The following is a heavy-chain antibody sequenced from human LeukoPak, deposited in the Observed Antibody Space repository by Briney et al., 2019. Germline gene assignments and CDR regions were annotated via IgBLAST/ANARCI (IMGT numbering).Heavy chain of an antibody. CDR2: ITKNGDTT. Sequence: PGGSLRLSCAASGITFSASHMHWVRQAPGKELEYVAAITKNGDTTYYANSVKGRFTISRDNSKNTLYLQLGSLRVEDTAVYFCARAYSFGYDYWGQGTLVTVSS. CDR3: ARAYSFGYDY. V-gene: IGHV3-64*01. D-gene: IGHD5-18*01. CDR1: GITFSASH. J-gene: IGHJ4*02.